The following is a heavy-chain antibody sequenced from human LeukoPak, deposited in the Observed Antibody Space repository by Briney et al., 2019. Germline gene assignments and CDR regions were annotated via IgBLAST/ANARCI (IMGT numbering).Heavy chain of an antibody. J-gene: IGHJ4*02. CDR2: TYYRSKWYN. D-gene: IGHD6-19*01. CDR1: GDSVSSNSAA. Sequence: SQTLSLTCAISGDSVSSNSAAWNWIRQSPSRGLEWLGRTYYRSKWYNDYAVSVKSRITINPDTSKNQFSLQLNSVTPEDTAVYYCARGISGWYGAVENLPFDYWGQGTLVTVSS. V-gene: IGHV6-1*01. CDR3: ARGISGWYGAVENLPFDY.